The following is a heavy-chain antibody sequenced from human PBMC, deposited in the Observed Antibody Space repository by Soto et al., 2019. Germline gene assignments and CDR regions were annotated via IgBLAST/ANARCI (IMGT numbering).Heavy chain of an antibody. CDR3: ARLRSWGHSI. D-gene: IGHD6-13*01. V-gene: IGHV4-34*01. CDR2: INHSGST. CDR1: GGSFSGCY. Sequence: SETLSLTCAVYGGSFSGCYWSWIRQPPGRGLEWIGEINHSGSTNYNPSLKSRVTISVDTSKNQFSLKLSSVTAADTAVYYCARLRSWGHSIWGQGTLVTVSS. J-gene: IGHJ4*02.